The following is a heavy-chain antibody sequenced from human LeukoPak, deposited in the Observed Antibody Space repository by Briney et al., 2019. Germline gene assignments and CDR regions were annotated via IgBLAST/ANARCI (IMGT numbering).Heavy chain of an antibody. Sequence: SGPTLVKPTQTLTLTCTFSGYSLSTSGVGVGWIRQPPGKALEWLALIYWDDDKRYSPSLKIRLTITKDTSKTQVVLTMTNMDPVDTATYYWAQRRGPYYYDSSGFYPPGAFDIWGQGTMVTVFS. CDR1: GYSLSTSGVG. CDR2: IYWDDDK. V-gene: IGHV2-5*02. J-gene: IGHJ3*02. CDR3: AQRRGPYYYDSSGFYPPGAFDI. D-gene: IGHD3-22*01.